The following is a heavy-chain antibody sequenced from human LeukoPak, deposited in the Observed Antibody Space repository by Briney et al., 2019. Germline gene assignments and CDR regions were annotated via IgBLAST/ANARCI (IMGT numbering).Heavy chain of an antibody. J-gene: IGHJ4*02. D-gene: IGHD4-23*01. CDR1: GFEFSSYA. V-gene: IGHV3-30-3*01. CDR2: ISYDGSNR. CDR3: VRGYGGNGGY. Sequence: GSLRLSCAASGFEFSSYAMHWVRQAPGKGLEWVGFISYDGSNRYHADSVKGRFTISRDNSKNTLYLQMNSLRVEDTAVYYCVRGYGGNGGYWGQGTLVTVSS.